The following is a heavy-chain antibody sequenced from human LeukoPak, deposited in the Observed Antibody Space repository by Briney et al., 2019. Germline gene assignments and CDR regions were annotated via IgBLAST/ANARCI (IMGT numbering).Heavy chain of an antibody. V-gene: IGHV1-24*01. Sequence: GASVKVSCKVSGYTLTELSMHWVRQAPGKGLEWMGGFDPEDGETIYAQKFQGRVTMTEDTSTDTAYMELSRLRSDDTAVYYCARGGFLEWLFPQGYWGQGTLVTVSS. J-gene: IGHJ4*02. CDR2: FDPEDGET. CDR1: GYTLTELS. CDR3: ARGGFLEWLFPQGY. D-gene: IGHD3-3*01.